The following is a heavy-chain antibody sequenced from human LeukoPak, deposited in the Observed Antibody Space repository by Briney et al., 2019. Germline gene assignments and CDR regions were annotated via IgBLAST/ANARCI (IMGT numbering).Heavy chain of an antibody. D-gene: IGHD3-22*01. CDR1: GFTFSSYA. CDR2: ISGSGGST. J-gene: IGHJ4*02. V-gene: IGHV3-23*01. Sequence: GGSLRLSCAASGFTFSSYAMSWVRQAPGKGLEWVSAISGSGGSTYYADSVKGRFTISRDNSKNTLYLQMNSLRAEDTAVYYCAKDLSYYYDSSGYYWNYWGQGTLVTVSS. CDR3: AKDLSYYYDSSGYYWNY.